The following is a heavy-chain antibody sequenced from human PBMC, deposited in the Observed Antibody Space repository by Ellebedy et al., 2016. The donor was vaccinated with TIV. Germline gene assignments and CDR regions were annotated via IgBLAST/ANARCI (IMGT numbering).Heavy chain of an antibody. Sequence: GESLKISCTASGFSFDAYTMHWVRHVPGKGLEWVSLITWDGSDTFYADSVRGRLTISRDNIKNSLYLQMDSLKTEDAALYYCAKESGFGSEGLDSWGRGSLVTVSS. CDR2: ITWDGSDT. CDR1: GFSFDAYT. J-gene: IGHJ4*02. D-gene: IGHD3-10*01. CDR3: AKESGFGSEGLDS. V-gene: IGHV3-43*01.